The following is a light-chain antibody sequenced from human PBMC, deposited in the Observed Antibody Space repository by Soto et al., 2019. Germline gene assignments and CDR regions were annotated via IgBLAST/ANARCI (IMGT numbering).Light chain of an antibody. V-gene: IGLV2-11*01. CDR2: DVA. Sequence: QSALTQPRSVSGSPGQSVTISCTGTSSDVGGYHYVSWYQHHPGKAPKLMIYDVARRPSGVPDRFSGSKSGNTASLTISGLQAEDEADYYWSSYGGSYTVVFGGGTKLTVL. J-gene: IGLJ2*01. CDR1: SSDVGGYHY. CDR3: SSYGGSYTVV.